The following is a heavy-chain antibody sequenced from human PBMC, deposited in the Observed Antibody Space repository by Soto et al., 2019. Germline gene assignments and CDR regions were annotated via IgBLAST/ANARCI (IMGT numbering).Heavy chain of an antibody. Sequence: ASVKVSCKASGGTFSSYAISWVRQAPGQGLEWMGGIIPIFGTANYAQKFQGRVTITADESTSTAYMELSSLRSEDTAVYYCARDFRGDDFWSGYYGNYYYCGMDVWGQGTTVTVSS. CDR3: ARDFRGDDFWSGYYGNYYYCGMDV. CDR2: IIPIFGTA. V-gene: IGHV1-69*13. J-gene: IGHJ6*02. CDR1: GGTFSSYA. D-gene: IGHD3-3*01.